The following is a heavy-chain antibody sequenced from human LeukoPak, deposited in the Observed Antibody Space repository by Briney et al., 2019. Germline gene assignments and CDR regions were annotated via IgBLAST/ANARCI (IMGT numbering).Heavy chain of an antibody. Sequence: SQTLSLTCTVSGGSISSGDYYWSWIRQPPGKGLEWIGYMYYSGSTYYNPSLRSRATISVDTSKNQFSLKLSSVTAADTAVYYCARLYYYDSRIDPWGQGTLVTVSS. V-gene: IGHV4-30-4*01. CDR2: MYYSGST. CDR1: GGSISSGDYY. CDR3: ARLYYYDSRIDP. D-gene: IGHD3-22*01. J-gene: IGHJ5*02.